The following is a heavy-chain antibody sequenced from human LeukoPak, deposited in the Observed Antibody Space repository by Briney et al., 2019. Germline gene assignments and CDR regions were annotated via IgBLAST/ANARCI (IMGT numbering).Heavy chain of an antibody. J-gene: IGHJ3*02. CDR2: IYSDNT. Sequence: PGGSLRLSCTVSGFTVSSNSMSWVRQAPGKGLEWVSFIYSDNTHYSDSVKGRFTISRDNAKNSLYLQMNSLRAEDTAVYYCARAGRVVISAFDIWGQGTMVTVSS. CDR1: GFTVSSNS. CDR3: ARAGRVVISAFDI. V-gene: IGHV3-53*01. D-gene: IGHD3-22*01.